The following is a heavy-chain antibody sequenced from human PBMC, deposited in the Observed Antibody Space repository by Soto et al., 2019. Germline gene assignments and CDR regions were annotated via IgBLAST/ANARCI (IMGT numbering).Heavy chain of an antibody. Sequence: ASVKVSCKASGYTFTGYYMHWVRQAPGQGLEWMGWINPNSGGTNYAQKFQGRVTMTRDTSISTAYMELSRLRSDDTAVYYCARESGSEYSGSYDRYYYGMDVWGQGTTVTVSS. CDR3: ARESGSEYSGSYDRYYYGMDV. CDR1: GYTFTGYY. CDR2: INPNSGGT. V-gene: IGHV1-2*02. J-gene: IGHJ6*02. D-gene: IGHD1-26*01.